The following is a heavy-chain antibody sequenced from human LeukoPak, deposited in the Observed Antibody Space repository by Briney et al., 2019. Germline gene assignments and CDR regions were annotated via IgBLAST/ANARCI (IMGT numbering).Heavy chain of an antibody. CDR3: ARADSSSWLGYYYYYMDV. V-gene: IGHV4-4*09. J-gene: IGHJ6*03. Sequence: SETLSLTCTVSGGSISSYYWSWIRQPPGKGLEGIGYIYTSGSTNYNPSLKSRVTISVDTSKNQFSLKLSSVTAADTAVYYCARADSSSWLGYYYYYMDVWGKGTTVTVSS. CDR1: GGSISSYY. D-gene: IGHD6-13*01. CDR2: IYTSGST.